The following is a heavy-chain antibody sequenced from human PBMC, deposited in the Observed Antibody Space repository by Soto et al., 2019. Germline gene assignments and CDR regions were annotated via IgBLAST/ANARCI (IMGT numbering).Heavy chain of an antibody. CDR3: ASARTYNYAFDF. CDR2: VFSGGST. CDR1: GFTVHGNY. V-gene: IGHV3-53*01. Sequence: GGSLRLSCAPSGFTVHGNYMTWVRQASGKGLEWVSVVFSGGSTFYADSVKGRFTISRDTSKNALSLQMNSLRAEDTAVYFCASARTYNYAFDFWGQGTLVTVSS. J-gene: IGHJ4*02. D-gene: IGHD5-18*01.